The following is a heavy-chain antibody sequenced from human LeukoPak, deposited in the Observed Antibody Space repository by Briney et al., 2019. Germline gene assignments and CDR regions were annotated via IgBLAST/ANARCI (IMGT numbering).Heavy chain of an antibody. CDR3: TRSQYYYGMDV. V-gene: IGHV3-49*03. Sequence: GGSLRLSCKASGFTFGDYVMSWFRQAPGKGLEWVGFIRSKAYGGTTEYAASVKDRFTISRDDYKSIAYLQMDSLKTEDTAVYYCTRSQYYYGMDVWGQGTTVTVSS. J-gene: IGHJ6*02. CDR1: GFTFGDYV. CDR2: IRSKAYGGTT.